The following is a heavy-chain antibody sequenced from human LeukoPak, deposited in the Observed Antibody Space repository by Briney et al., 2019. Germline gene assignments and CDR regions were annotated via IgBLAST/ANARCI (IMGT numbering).Heavy chain of an antibody. J-gene: IGHJ4*02. CDR2: INHSGST. V-gene: IGHV4-34*01. CDR1: GGSFSGYY. D-gene: IGHD3-3*01. CDR3: AREGFWSGYYYIDY. Sequence: SETLSLTCAVYGGSFSGYYWSWIRQPPGKGLEWIGEINHSGSTNYNPSLKSRVTISVDTSKNQFSLKLSSVTAADTAVYYCAREGFWSGYYYIDYWGQGTLVTVSS.